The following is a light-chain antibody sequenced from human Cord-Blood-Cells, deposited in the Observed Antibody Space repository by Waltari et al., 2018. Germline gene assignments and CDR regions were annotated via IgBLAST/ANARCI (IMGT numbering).Light chain of an antibody. CDR1: QSVSSY. Sequence: EIVLTQSPATLSLSPGERATLSCRASQSVSSYLAWYQQKPGQAPRLLIYDACNRATGIPSRFIGIGSGTDFTLTISSLEPEDFAVDYCQQRSNWITFGQGTRLEIK. CDR2: DAC. V-gene: IGKV3-11*01. CDR3: QQRSNWIT. J-gene: IGKJ5*01.